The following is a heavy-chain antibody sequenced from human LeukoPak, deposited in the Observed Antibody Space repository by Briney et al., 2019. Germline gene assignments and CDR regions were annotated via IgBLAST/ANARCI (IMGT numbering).Heavy chain of an antibody. J-gene: IGHJ4*02. D-gene: IGHD4-17*01. Sequence: PSETLSLTCAVYGGSFSGYYWSWIRQPPGKGLEWIGEINHSGSTNYNLSLKSRVTISVDTSKNQFSLKLSSVTAADTAVYYCARWGHYGPLGYWGQGTLVTVSS. CDR2: INHSGST. V-gene: IGHV4-34*01. CDR3: ARWGHYGPLGY. CDR1: GGSFSGYY.